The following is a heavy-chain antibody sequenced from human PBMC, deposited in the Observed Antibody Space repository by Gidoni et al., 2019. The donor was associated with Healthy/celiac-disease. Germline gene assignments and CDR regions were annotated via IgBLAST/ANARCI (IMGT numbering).Heavy chain of an antibody. V-gene: IGHV4-59*01. CDR3: ARASLKALTFDP. CDR2: IYYSGST. CDR1: GGSISSYY. Sequence: QVQLQESGPGLVKPSETLSLTRTVSGGSISSYYWSWIRQPPGKGLEWIGYIYYSGSTNYNPSLKSRVTISVDTSKNQFSLKLSSVTAADTAVYYCARASLKALTFDPWGQGTLVTVSS. J-gene: IGHJ5*02.